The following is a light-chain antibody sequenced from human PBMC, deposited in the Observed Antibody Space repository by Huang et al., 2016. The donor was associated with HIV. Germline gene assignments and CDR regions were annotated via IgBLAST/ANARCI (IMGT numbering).Light chain of an antibody. CDR1: QRVSSSY. CDR3: QQYGSSPLFT. V-gene: IGKV3-20*01. CDR2: GTS. Sequence: EIVLTQSPGTLSLSPGERATLSCRASQRVSSSYLAWYQQKPGQAPRLLIYGTSSRATGIPDMFSGSGSGTDFTLTISRLEPEDFAVYYCQQYGSSPLFTFGPGTKVDIK. J-gene: IGKJ3*01.